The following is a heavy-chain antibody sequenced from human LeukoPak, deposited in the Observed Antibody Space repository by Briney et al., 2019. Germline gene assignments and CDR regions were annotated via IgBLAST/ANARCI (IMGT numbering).Heavy chain of an antibody. V-gene: IGHV1-69*06. D-gene: IGHD1-1*01. CDR2: IIPIFGTA. Sequence: GASVKVSCKASRGTFSSYAISWVRQAPGQGLEWMGGIIPIFGTANYAQKFQGRVTITADKSTSTAYMELSSLRSEDTAVYYCAVSERRMVWPYYYYMDVWGKGTTVTVSS. CDR3: AVSERRMVWPYYYYMDV. J-gene: IGHJ6*03. CDR1: RGTFSSYA.